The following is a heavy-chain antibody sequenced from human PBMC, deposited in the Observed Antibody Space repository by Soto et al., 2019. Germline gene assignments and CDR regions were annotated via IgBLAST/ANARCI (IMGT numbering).Heavy chain of an antibody. CDR3: TKRRNILRFLEWSSGMEV. D-gene: IGHD3-3*01. CDR1: GFTFSNYG. J-gene: IGHJ6*02. V-gene: IGHV3-30*18. CDR2: ISDDGSNK. Sequence: HPVGSLRLSCVASGFTFSNYGMHWVRQAPGKGLEWVAFISDDGSNKYYADSMRGRSTMSRDNSKRTLYLQMSSLRVEDTAVYYCTKRRNILRFLEWSSGMEVWGQGTTVTVSS.